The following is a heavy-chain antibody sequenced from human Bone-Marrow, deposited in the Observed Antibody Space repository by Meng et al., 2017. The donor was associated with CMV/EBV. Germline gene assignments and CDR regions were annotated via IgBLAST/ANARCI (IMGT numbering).Heavy chain of an antibody. CDR2: IIPILGIA. J-gene: IGHJ3*02. V-gene: IGHV1-69*04. Sequence: SSVKVSCKASGGNFSSYTISWVRQAPGQGLEWMGRIIPILGIANYAQKFQGRVTITADKSTSTAYMELSSLRSEDTAVYYCARELSGITIFGVVGCFDIWGQGTMVTVSS. D-gene: IGHD3-3*01. CDR3: ARELSGITIFGVVGCFDI. CDR1: GGNFSSYT.